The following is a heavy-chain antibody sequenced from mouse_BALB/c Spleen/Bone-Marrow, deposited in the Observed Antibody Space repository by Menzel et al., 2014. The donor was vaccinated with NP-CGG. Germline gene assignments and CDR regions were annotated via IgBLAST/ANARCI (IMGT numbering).Heavy chain of an antibody. D-gene: IGHD1-1*02. Sequence: EVQGVESGRGLVKLGGPLKLSCAASGFTFSSYYMSWARQTPEKRLELVAAINSNGGSAYYPDTVKGRFTISRDNAKNALFLQMSSLKSEDTAMYCCARLGGFGNYIDYGGQGTPRTVSS. CDR3: ARLGGFGNYIDY. J-gene: IGHJ2*01. V-gene: IGHV5-6-2*01. CDR2: INSNGGSA. CDR1: GFTFSSYY.